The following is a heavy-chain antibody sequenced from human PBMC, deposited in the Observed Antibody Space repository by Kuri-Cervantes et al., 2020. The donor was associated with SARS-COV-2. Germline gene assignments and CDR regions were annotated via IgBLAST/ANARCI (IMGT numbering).Heavy chain of an antibody. D-gene: IGHD2-15*01. CDR3: ARTHCSGGSCYADTGYYFDY. CDR2: IWYDGSNK. J-gene: IGHJ4*02. Sequence: GESLKISCAASGFTFSSYGMHWVRQAPGKGLEWVAVIWYDGSNKYYADSVKGRFTISRDNSKNTLYLQMNSLSAEDTAVYYCARTHCSGGSCYADTGYYFDYWGQGTLVTVSS. V-gene: IGHV3-30*19. CDR1: GFTFSSYG.